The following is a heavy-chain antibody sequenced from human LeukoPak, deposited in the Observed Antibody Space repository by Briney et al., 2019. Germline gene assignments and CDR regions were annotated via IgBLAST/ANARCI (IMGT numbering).Heavy chain of an antibody. CDR1: GYSFTSYW. J-gene: IGHJ4*02. D-gene: IGHD3-10*01. CDR3: ARQAHYYGSGSYFDY. Sequence: GESLKISCKGSGYSFTSYWIGWVRQMPGKGLEWMGIIYPGDSDTRYSPSFQGQVTILADKSISTAYLQWSSLKASDTAMYYCARQAHYYGSGSYFDYWGQGTLVTVSS. V-gene: IGHV5-51*01. CDR2: IYPGDSDT.